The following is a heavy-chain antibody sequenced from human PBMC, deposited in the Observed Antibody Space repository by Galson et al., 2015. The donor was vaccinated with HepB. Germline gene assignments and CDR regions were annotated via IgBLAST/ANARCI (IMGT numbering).Heavy chain of an antibody. CDR3: ARYCSGISCNGESPGAGGGLDV. Sequence: SLRLSCAASGFTVSNNHMSWVRQAPGKGLEWVSVIYRGGDSTHYADSVKGRFTISRDNSKNTLYFQMNSLRAEDTAVYYCARYCSGISCNGESPGAGGGLDVWGQGTTVTVSS. J-gene: IGHJ6*02. V-gene: IGHV3-53*01. CDR2: IYRGGDST. D-gene: IGHD2-2*01. CDR1: GFTVSNNH.